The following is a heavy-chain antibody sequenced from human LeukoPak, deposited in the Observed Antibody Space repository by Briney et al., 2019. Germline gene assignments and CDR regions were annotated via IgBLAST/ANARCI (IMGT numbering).Heavy chain of an antibody. Sequence: PSQTLSLTCTVSGGSFSSGGYYWSWIRQHPGKGLEWIGYIYYSGRTYYNPSLKSRVTISVDTSKNQFSLKLSSVTATDTAVYHCARVRDGDYGYIGFDPWGQGTLVTVSS. V-gene: IGHV4-31*03. CDR3: ARVRDGDYGYIGFDP. CDR1: GGSFSSGGYY. CDR2: IYYSGRT. J-gene: IGHJ5*02. D-gene: IGHD4-17*01.